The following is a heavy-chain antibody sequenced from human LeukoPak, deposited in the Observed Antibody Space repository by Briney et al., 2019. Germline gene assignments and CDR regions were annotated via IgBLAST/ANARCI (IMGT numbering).Heavy chain of an antibody. J-gene: IGHJ3*02. Sequence: GGSLRLSCAASGFTVSSNYMSWVRQAPGKGLEWVSVIYSGGSTYYADSVKGRFTISRDNSKNTLYLQMNSLRAEDTAVYYCARLPDYGDYVYAFDIWGQGTMVTVSS. V-gene: IGHV3-53*01. CDR3: ARLPDYGDYVYAFDI. CDR1: GFTVSSNY. CDR2: IYSGGST. D-gene: IGHD4-17*01.